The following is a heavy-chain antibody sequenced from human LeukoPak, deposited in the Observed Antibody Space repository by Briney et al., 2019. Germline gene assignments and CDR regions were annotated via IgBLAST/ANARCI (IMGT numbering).Heavy chain of an antibody. Sequence: GGSLRLSCAASGFTFSSYEMNWVRQAPGKGLEWVSYISSCGGTIYYADSVKGRFTISRENAKNSLYLQMNSLRAEDTAVYYCARGQWLARGTFDYWGQGTLVTVSS. J-gene: IGHJ4*02. CDR1: GFTFSSYE. V-gene: IGHV3-48*03. CDR3: ARGQWLARGTFDY. CDR2: ISSCGGTI. D-gene: IGHD6-19*01.